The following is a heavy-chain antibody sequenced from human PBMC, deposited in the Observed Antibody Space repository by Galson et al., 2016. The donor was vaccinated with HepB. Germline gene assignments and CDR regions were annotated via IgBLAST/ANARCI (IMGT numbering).Heavy chain of an antibody. CDR2: ISSSSSYI. D-gene: IGHD4-17*01. J-gene: IGHJ6*02. Sequence: PVQPLEWVSSISSSSSYIYHEDSVKGRFTISRDNAKNSLYLQMNSLRAEDTAVYYCARDKDYGDYVGTYYLYGMDVWGQRTTVTVSS. CDR3: ARDKDYGDYVGTYYLYGMDV. V-gene: IGHV3-21*01.